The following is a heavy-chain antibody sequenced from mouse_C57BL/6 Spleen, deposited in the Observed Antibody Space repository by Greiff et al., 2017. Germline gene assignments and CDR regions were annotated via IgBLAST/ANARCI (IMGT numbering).Heavy chain of an antibody. D-gene: IGHD2-4*01. CDR3: ARSPYDYDETYYFDY. Sequence: QVQLKQSGAELARPGASVKLSCKASGYTFTSYGISWVKQRTGQGLEWIGEIYPRSGNTYYNEKFKGKATLTADKSSSTAYMELRSLTSEDSAVYFCARSPYDYDETYYFDYWGQGTTLTVSS. CDR2: IYPRSGNT. V-gene: IGHV1-81*01. J-gene: IGHJ2*01. CDR1: GYTFTSYG.